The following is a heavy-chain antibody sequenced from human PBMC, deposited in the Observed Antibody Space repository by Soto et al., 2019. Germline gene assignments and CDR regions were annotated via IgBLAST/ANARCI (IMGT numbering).Heavy chain of an antibody. CDR1: GGTFSSYA. J-gene: IGHJ4*02. CDR2: IIPIFGTA. CDR3: ASGNSGSYFFDY. Sequence: SVKVSCKASGGTFSSYAISWVRQAPGQGLEWMGGIIPIFGTANYAQKFQGRVTITADKSTSTAYMELSSLRSEDTAVYYCASGNSGSYFFDYWGQGTLVTVSS. V-gene: IGHV1-69*06. D-gene: IGHD1-26*01.